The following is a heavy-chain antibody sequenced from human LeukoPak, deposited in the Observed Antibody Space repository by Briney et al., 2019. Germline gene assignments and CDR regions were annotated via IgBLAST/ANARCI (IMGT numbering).Heavy chain of an antibody. V-gene: IGHV3-21*01. J-gene: IGHJ6*03. CDR3: TRRSSAYYYYYMDV. D-gene: IGHD3-22*01. CDR2: ISSSSIYT. CDR1: GFTFSRYS. Sequence: GGSLRLSCAASGFTFSRYSMIWVRQAPGKGLEWVSSISSSSIYTYYADSVKGRFTISRDNAKKSLYLQMNSLRAEDTAVYYCTRRSSAYYYYYMDVWGKGTTVTVSS.